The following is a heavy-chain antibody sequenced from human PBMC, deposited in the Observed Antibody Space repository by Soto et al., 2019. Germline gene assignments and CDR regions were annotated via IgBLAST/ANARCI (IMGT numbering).Heavy chain of an antibody. CDR2: ISYDGSNK. CDR1: GFTFSSYG. J-gene: IGHJ4*02. V-gene: IGHV3-30*18. Sequence: QVQLVESGGGVVQPGRSLRLSCAASGFTFSSYGMHWVRQAPGKVLEWVAVISYDGSNKYYADSVKGRFTISRDDSKNTLYLQMNSLRAEDTAVYYCSKERVVVTATPDFDYWGQRTLVTVSS. CDR3: SKERVVVTATPDFDY. D-gene: IGHD2-21*02.